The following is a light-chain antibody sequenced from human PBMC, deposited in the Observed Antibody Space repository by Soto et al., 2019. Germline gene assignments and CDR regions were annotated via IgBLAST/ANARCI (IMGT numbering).Light chain of an antibody. V-gene: IGKV3-20*01. CDR2: GAS. CDR1: QSVSNNY. CDR3: QQYGSSPWT. Sequence: EIVLTQSPGTLSLSPGERATLSCRASQSVSNNYLAWYQQKPGQAPRLLIYGASSRATGIPDRFRGSGSGTDLSLTISRVEAEDFAVYCCQQYGSSPWTFGQGTKVEIK. J-gene: IGKJ1*01.